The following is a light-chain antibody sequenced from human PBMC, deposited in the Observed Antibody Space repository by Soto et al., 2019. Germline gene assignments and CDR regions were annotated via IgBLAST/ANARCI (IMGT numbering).Light chain of an antibody. CDR3: VAWDDIVGGGV. J-gene: IGLJ7*01. CDR2: RND. V-gene: IGLV1-47*01. CDR1: ESTIGRNY. Sequence: QSVLTQPPTASGTPGQRVTISCSGSESTIGRNYVYWYQQVPGTAPKLVIYRNDQRPSGVPDRFSGSKSGTSASLAISGLRSEAEAEYYCVAWDDIVGGGVSGGGTQLTVL.